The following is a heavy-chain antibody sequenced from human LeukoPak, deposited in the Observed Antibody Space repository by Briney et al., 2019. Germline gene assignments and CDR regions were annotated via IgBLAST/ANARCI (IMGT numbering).Heavy chain of an antibody. J-gene: IGHJ4*02. CDR1: GDSISNYY. D-gene: IGHD3-10*01. CDR3: ARVSLVRGAPDYYFDY. V-gene: IGHV4-4*07. Sequence: PSETLSLTCTVYGDSISNYYWSWIRQPAGKGLEWIGRIYTSGSTNYNPSLKSRVTMSVDTSKNQFSLKLSSVTAADTAVYYCARVSLVRGAPDYYFDYWGQGTLVTVSS. CDR2: IYTSGST.